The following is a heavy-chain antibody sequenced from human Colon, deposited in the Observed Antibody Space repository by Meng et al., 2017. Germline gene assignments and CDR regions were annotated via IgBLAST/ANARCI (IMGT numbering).Heavy chain of an antibody. J-gene: IGHJ4*02. V-gene: IGHV6-1*01. Sequence: HVQLQQPGPGLVKPSQTLSHTCAISGHSVSSYSAAWDWIRQSPSRGLEWLGRTYYRSRLYNDYAVSLKGRITITPDTSKNLFSLHLNSVTPEDTAIYYCARDLSSARYYFDNSGQGILVTVSS. CDR3: ARDLSSARYYFDN. D-gene: IGHD3-22*01. CDR1: GHSVSSYSAA. CDR2: TYYRSRLYN.